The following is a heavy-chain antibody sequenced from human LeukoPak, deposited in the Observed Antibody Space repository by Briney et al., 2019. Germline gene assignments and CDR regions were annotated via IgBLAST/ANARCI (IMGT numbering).Heavy chain of an antibody. V-gene: IGHV4-59*01. CDR3: ARENEPARDFDL. CDR2: IYCSGNT. Sequence: SETLSLTCTVSGGSISSYYWSWIRQPPGKGLEWIGYIYCSGNTNYNPSLKSRVTISVDTSKNQFSLKLSSVTAADTAVYYCARENEPARDFDLWGRGTLVTVSS. D-gene: IGHD1-1*01. J-gene: IGHJ2*01. CDR1: GGSISSYY.